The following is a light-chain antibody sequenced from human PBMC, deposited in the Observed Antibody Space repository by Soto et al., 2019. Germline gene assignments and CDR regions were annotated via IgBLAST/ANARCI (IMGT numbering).Light chain of an antibody. J-gene: IGKJ3*01. Sequence: DIQLTQSPSFRSASVGDRVSITCRASQGISSYLAWYQQKPGKAPKLLIYAASTLQSGVPSRFSGSGSGTEFTLTISSLQPEDFATYSCQQLNSYPLFGPGTKVDIK. V-gene: IGKV1-9*01. CDR2: AAS. CDR1: QGISSY. CDR3: QQLNSYPL.